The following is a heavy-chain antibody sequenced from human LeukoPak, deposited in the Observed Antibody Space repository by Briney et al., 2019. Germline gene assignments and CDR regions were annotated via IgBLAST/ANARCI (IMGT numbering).Heavy chain of an antibody. V-gene: IGHV4-30-4*01. Sequence: SQTLSLTCTVSGGSISSGDYYWSWIRQPPGKGLEWIGYIYYSGSTYYNPSLKSRVTISVDTSKNQFSLKLSSVTAADTAVYYCARGRVGTPLVTTAATTIFDPWGQGTLVTVSS. CDR2: IYYSGST. CDR1: GGSISSGDYY. CDR3: ARGRVGTPLVTTAATTIFDP. D-gene: IGHD3-22*01. J-gene: IGHJ5*02.